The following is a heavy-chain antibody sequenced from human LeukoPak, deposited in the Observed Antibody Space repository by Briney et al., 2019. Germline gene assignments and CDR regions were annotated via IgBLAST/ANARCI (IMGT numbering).Heavy chain of an antibody. J-gene: IGHJ4*02. CDR3: ARDRDLLWFGELLAFDF. CDR2: ISSSSSYI. CDR1: GFTFSNYN. Sequence: GGSLRLSCAASGFTFSNYNMNWVRQAPGKGLEWVSSISSSSSYIYYADSVKGRFTISRDNAKNSLYLQMNSLRAEDTAVYYCARDRDLLWFGELLAFDFWGQGTLVTVSS. D-gene: IGHD3-10*01. V-gene: IGHV3-21*01.